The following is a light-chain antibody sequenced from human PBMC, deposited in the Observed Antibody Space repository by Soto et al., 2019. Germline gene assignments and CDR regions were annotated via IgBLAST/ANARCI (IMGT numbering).Light chain of an antibody. V-gene: IGLV1-40*01. Sequence: QSVLTQPPSVSGAPGQRVTISCTGSSSNIGAGYDVHWYQQLPGTAPKLLIYGNSNRPSGVPDRFSGSKSGTSASLAITGLQAEDEADYYCQSYDSSLRVVFGEGTKLTVL. J-gene: IGLJ2*01. CDR1: SSNIGAGYD. CDR3: QSYDSSLRVV. CDR2: GNS.